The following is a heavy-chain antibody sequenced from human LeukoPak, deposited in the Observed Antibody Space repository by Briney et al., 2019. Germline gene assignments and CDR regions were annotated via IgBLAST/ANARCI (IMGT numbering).Heavy chain of an antibody. J-gene: IGHJ4*02. CDR1: GGSISSYY. CDR3: ASPTAGNY. D-gene: IGHD5-18*01. CDR2: IYHSGST. Sequence: SETPSLTCSVSGGSISSYYWSWIRQPPGKGLEWIGYIYHSGSTNYNPSLKSRVAISVDTSKNQFSLKLSSVTAADTAVYYCASPTAGNYWGQGILVTVSS. V-gene: IGHV4-59*01.